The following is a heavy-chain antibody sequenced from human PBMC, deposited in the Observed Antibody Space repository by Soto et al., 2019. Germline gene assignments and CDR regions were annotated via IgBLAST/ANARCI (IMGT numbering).Heavy chain of an antibody. CDR3: ARGLQSGGHFDY. J-gene: IGHJ4*02. V-gene: IGHV4-38-2*01. CDR1: GYSISWGYY. Sequence: SETLSLTCAVSGYSISWGYYWGWIRQSPGKGLEWIGSIYHSGTARSAPSLTSRATISVDTSKNQISLNLTSVTAADTAVYYCARGLQSGGHFDYWGQGALVTVSS. CDR2: IYHSGTA.